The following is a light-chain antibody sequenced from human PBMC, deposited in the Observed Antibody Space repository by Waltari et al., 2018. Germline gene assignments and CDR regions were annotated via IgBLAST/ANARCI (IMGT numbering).Light chain of an antibody. CDR3: QQNNIWPFT. CDR1: QGVSSN. V-gene: IGKV3-15*01. Sequence: EIMMTQSRATLYVSPGERFTLSCRASQGVSSNLAWYQQKAGQSPRLLVYGASTRATGIPARFSGSGSGTEFTLTISSLQSEDFAVYFCQQNNIWPFTFGGGTKVEIK. J-gene: IGKJ4*01. CDR2: GAS.